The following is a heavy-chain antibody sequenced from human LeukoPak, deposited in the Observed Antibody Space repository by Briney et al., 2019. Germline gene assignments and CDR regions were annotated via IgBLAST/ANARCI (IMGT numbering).Heavy chain of an antibody. CDR1: GGSISSYY. CDR2: IYCSGST. V-gene: IGHV4-59*01. D-gene: IGHD3-10*01. J-gene: IGHJ4*02. Sequence: PSETLSLTCTVSGGSISSYYWSWIRQPPGKGLEWIGYIYCSGSTNYNPSLKSRVTISVDTSKNQFSLKLSSVTAADTAVYYCAIARYYYGSGSYYNGFDYWGQGTLVTVSS. CDR3: AIARYYYGSGSYYNGFDY.